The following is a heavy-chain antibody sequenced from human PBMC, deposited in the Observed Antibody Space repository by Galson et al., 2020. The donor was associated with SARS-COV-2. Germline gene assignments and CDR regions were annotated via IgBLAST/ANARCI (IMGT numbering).Heavy chain of an antibody. CDR3: AKDVGRSNYYDSSGYTTGDAFDI. Sequence: GGSLRLSCAASGFTFSSYAMSWVRQAPGKGLEWVSAISGSGGSTRYADSVKGRFTISRDNSKNTLYLQMNSLRAEDTAVYYCAKDVGRSNYYDSSGYTTGDAFDIWGQGTMVTVSS. CDR2: ISGSGGST. J-gene: IGHJ3*02. CDR1: GFTFSSYA. V-gene: IGHV3-23*01. D-gene: IGHD3-22*01.